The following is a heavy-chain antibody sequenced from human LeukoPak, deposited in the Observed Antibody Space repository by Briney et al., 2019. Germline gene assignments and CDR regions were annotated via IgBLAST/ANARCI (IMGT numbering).Heavy chain of an antibody. D-gene: IGHD2-15*01. CDR3: ARDVNCSGGSCYSGYYYYYMDV. CDR1: GFTFSSYG. V-gene: IGHV3-23*01. CDR2: ISGSGGST. J-gene: IGHJ6*03. Sequence: GGTLRLSCAASGFTFSSYGMSWVRQAPGKGLEWVSAISGSGGSTYYADSVKGRFTISRDNSKNSLYLQMNSLRAEDTAVYYCARDVNCSGGSCYSGYYYYYMDVWGKGTTVTVSS.